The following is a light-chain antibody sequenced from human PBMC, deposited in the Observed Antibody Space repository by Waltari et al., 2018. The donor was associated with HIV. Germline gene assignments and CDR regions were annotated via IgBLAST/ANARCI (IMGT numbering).Light chain of an antibody. CDR2: RSN. V-gene: IGLV10-54*04. Sequence: QAGLTQPPPVSKDSRQTATLPCTGNSPNFANHSTTWVHPHPGHPPKLLSYRSNNRPSGISERFSAARSRNTASLTITGLQPEDEADYYCSAWDSSLGAWVFGGGTKLTVL. CDR3: SAWDSSLGAWV. J-gene: IGLJ3*02. CDR1: SPNFANHS.